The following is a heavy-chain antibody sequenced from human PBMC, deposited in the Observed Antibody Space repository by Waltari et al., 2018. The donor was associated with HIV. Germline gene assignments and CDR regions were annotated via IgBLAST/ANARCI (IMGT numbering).Heavy chain of an antibody. Sequence: EVQLVESGGGLVKPGGSLRLSCAASGFTFSNAWMSWVRQAPGKGLEWVGRIKSKTDGGTTDYAAPVKGRFTISRDDSKNTLYLQMNSLKTEDTAVYYCTTDIGYDSSGTDYFDYWGQGTLVTVSS. CDR1: GFTFSNAW. CDR3: TTDIGYDSSGTDYFDY. CDR2: IKSKTDGGTT. J-gene: IGHJ4*02. V-gene: IGHV3-15*01. D-gene: IGHD3-22*01.